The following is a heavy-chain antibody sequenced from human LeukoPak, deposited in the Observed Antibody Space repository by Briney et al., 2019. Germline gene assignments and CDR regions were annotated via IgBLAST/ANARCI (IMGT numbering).Heavy chain of an antibody. CDR3: ARGGNTLVFYYYYGMDV. J-gene: IGHJ6*02. CDR1: GYTFTGYD. D-gene: IGHD3-9*01. V-gene: IGHV1-8*01. CDR2: LNPNSGNT. Sequence: ASVKVSCKASGYTFTGYDINWVRQAAGQGLEWMGWLNPNSGNTGYAQKFQGRVTMTRNTSISTAYMELSSLRSEDTAVYYCARGGNTLVFYYYYGMDVWGQGTTVTVSS.